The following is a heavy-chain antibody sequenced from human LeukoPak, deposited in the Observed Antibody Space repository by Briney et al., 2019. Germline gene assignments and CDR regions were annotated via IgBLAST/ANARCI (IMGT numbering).Heavy chain of an antibody. V-gene: IGHV1-46*01. J-gene: IGHJ1*01. CDR3: ARETRAKPLRTGTTRPSAEYFQH. CDR1: GYTFTSYY. Sequence: ASVKVSCKASGYTFTSYYMHWVRQAPGQGLEWMGIINPSGGSTSYAQKFQGRVTMTRDTSTSTAYMELSSLRSEDTAVYYCARETRAKPLRTGTTRPSAEYFQHWGQGTLVTVSS. CDR2: INPSGGST. D-gene: IGHD1-7*01.